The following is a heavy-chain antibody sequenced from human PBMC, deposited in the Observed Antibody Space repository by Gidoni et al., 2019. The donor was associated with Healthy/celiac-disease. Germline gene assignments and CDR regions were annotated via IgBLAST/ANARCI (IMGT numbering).Heavy chain of an antibody. CDR2: MNPNSGNT. CDR1: GYPFTSYD. CDR3: ARGVVVPAAILGPDDANWFDP. D-gene: IGHD2-2*01. V-gene: IGHV1-8*01. J-gene: IGHJ5*02. Sequence: QVQLVPSGAEVKKPGASVKVSFQAAGYPFTSYDINWVRQATGQGLEWRGWMNPNSGNTGYAQKFQGRVTMTRNTSISTAYMELSSLRSEDTAVYYCARGVVVPAAILGPDDANWFDPWGQGTLVTVSS.